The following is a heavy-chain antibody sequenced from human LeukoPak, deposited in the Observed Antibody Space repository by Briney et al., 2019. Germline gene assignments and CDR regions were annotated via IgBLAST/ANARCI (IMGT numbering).Heavy chain of an antibody. V-gene: IGHV3-21*01. Sequence: GGSLRLSCAASGFTFSSYGMNWVRQAPGKGLEWVSSISSSSSYIYYADSVKGRFTISRDNAKNSLYLQMNSLRAEDTAVYYCARFATVTKIDYWGQGTLVTVSS. CDR2: ISSSSSYI. CDR3: ARFATVTKIDY. J-gene: IGHJ4*02. CDR1: GFTFSSYG. D-gene: IGHD4-17*01.